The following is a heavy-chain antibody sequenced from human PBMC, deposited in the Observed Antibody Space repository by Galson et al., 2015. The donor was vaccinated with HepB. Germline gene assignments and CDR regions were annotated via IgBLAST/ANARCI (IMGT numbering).Heavy chain of an antibody. Sequence: SVKVSCKASGGTFSSYTISWVRQAPGQGLEWMGRIIPILGIANYAQKFQGRVTITADKSTSTAYMELSSLRSEDTAVYYCARVSLPGYCSSTSCYYYGMDVWGQGTTVTVSS. D-gene: IGHD2-2*01. CDR3: ARVSLPGYCSSTSCYYYGMDV. J-gene: IGHJ6*02. CDR2: IIPILGIA. CDR1: GGTFSSYT. V-gene: IGHV1-69*02.